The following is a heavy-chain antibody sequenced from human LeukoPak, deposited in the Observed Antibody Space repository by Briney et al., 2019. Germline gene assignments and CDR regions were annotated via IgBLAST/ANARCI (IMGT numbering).Heavy chain of an antibody. CDR3: ARRTAGYCTGGSCYGFQH. D-gene: IGHD2-15*01. Sequence: GGSLRLSCAASGFTFSRYSMNWVRQAPGKGLEWVSSISSSSSYIYYADSVKGRFTISRDNAKNSLYLQMNSLRAEDTAVYYCARRTAGYCTGGSCYGFQHWGQGTLVTVSS. CDR1: GFTFSRYS. CDR2: ISSSSSYI. V-gene: IGHV3-21*01. J-gene: IGHJ1*01.